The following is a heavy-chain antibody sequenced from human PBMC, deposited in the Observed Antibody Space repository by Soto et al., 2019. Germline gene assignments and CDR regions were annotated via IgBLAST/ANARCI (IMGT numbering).Heavy chain of an antibody. D-gene: IGHD6-13*01. J-gene: IGHJ4*02. CDR2: IYFSGST. CDR3: ARHVGSSWFFDY. CDR1: GGSISPYY. V-gene: IGHV4-59*08. Sequence: SETLSLTCTVSGGSISPYYWSWIRQPPGKGLEWIGYIYFSGSTNYNPSLKSRVTMSVDTSKNHFSLKLSSVTAADTAVYYCARHVGSSWFFDYWGQGTQVTVSS.